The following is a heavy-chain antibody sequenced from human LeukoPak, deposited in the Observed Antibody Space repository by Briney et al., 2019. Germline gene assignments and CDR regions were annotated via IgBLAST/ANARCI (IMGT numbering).Heavy chain of an antibody. D-gene: IGHD3-3*01. CDR2: IYTSGST. CDR3: ARDRWVPPSYYDFWSGYPYYFDY. CDR1: GGSISSYY. V-gene: IGHV4-4*07. J-gene: IGHJ4*02. Sequence: PSETLSLTCTVSGGSISSYYWSWIRQPAGKGLEWIGRIYTSGSTNYNPSLKSRVTMSVDTSKNQFSLKLSSVTAADTAVYYCARDRWVPPSYYDFWSGYPYYFDYWGQGTLVTVSS.